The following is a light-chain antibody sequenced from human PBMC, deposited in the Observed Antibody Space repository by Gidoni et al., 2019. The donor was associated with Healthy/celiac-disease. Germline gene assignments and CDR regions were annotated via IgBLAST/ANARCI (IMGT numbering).Light chain of an antibody. J-gene: IGKJ1*01. Sequence: EIVMTQSPATLSVSPGERATLSCRASQSVSSNLAWYQQKPGQAPRLLIYGASTRATGIPARSSGSGSGTEFTLTISSLQSEDFAVYYCQQYNNWPRWTFGQXTKVEIK. CDR1: QSVSSN. CDR3: QQYNNWPRWT. CDR2: GAS. V-gene: IGKV3-15*01.